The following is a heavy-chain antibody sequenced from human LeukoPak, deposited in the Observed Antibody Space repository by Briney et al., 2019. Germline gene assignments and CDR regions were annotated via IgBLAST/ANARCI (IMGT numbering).Heavy chain of an antibody. Sequence: GGSLRLSCAASGFTFDDYGMSWVREARGKGLEWVSGINWNGGSTGYADSVKGRFTISRDNAKNSLYLQMNSLRAEDTALYYCARARSLLWFGELSNYYYYYMDVWGKGTTVTVSS. J-gene: IGHJ6*03. CDR3: ARARSLLWFGELSNYYYYYMDV. CDR2: INWNGGST. V-gene: IGHV3-20*04. CDR1: GFTFDDYG. D-gene: IGHD3-10*01.